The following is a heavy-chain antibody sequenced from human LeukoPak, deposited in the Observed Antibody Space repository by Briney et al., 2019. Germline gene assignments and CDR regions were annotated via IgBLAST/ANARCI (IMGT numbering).Heavy chain of an antibody. D-gene: IGHD2-2*01. CDR1: GFTFSTYG. J-gene: IGHJ6*03. CDR3: ARDDCSSTSCLKPSYYYMDV. CDR2: ISGSAATT. V-gene: IGHV3-23*01. Sequence: GGSLRLSCAASGFTFSTYGMTWVRQAPGKGLEWVSAISGSAATTFYADSVKGRFTISRDNSKNTLYLQMNSLRSDDTAVYYCARDDCSSTSCLKPSYYYMDVWGKGTTVTISS.